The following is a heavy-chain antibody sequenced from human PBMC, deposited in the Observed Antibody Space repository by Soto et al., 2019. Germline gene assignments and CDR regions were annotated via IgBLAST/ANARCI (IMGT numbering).Heavy chain of an antibody. CDR1: GGSFSGYY. CDR2: INRSGRT. J-gene: IGHJ4*02. CDR3: ARGRRSVCRGGNCYPDLDY. V-gene: IGHV4-34*01. Sequence: QVQLQQWGAGLLKPSETLSLTCDVYGGSFSGYYWSCIRQPPGKGLEWIGEINRSGRTNYNPSLRSRVTRSVDTSRNQFSLMLSSVTAADTAVYYCARGRRSVCRGGNCYPDLDYWGQGTLVIVSS. D-gene: IGHD2-15*01.